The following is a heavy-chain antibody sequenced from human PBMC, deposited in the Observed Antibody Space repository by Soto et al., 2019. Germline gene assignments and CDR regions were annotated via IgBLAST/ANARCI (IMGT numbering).Heavy chain of an antibody. V-gene: IGHV4-31*03. CDR2: IYYSGST. D-gene: IGHD3-22*01. Sequence: QVQLQESGPGLVKPSQTLSLTCTVSGGSISSGGYYWSWIRQHPGKGLEWIGYIYYSGSTYYNPSLKSRGTISVATSKNQFSLKLSSVTAADTAVYYCARDVGAVGYYDSSGYLDYWGQGTLVTVSS. J-gene: IGHJ4*02. CDR3: ARDVGAVGYYDSSGYLDY. CDR1: GGSISSGGYY.